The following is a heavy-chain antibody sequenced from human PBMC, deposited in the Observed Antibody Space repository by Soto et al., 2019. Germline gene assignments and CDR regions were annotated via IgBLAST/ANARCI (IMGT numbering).Heavy chain of an antibody. Sequence: QVQLQESGPGQVKPSETLFLTCTVSGGSVSSGTYYWSWIRQPAGKGLEWMGYIYRGSPNYNPSLESRATISVVTSRTQFCRMLSSVTAADTAVYYCLRDQGVGAGYFALWGRGTLVTVSS. D-gene: IGHD3-3*01. CDR1: GGSVSSGTYY. V-gene: IGHV4-61*01. CDR3: LRDQGVGAGYFAL. CDR2: IYRGSP. J-gene: IGHJ2*01.